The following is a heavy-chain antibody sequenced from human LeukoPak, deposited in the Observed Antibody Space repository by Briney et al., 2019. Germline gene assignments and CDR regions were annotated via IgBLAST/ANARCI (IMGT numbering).Heavy chain of an antibody. CDR2: IYYSGST. D-gene: IGHD3-22*01. CDR3: AGVYYYDSSGFYGVNAFDI. CDR1: GGSISSSSYY. Sequence: SETLSLTCTVSGGSISSSSYYWGWIRQPPGKGLEWIGSIYYSGSTYYNPSLKSRVTISVDTSKNQFSLKLSSVPAAAPAVYYCAGVYYYDSSGFYGVNAFDIWGQGKMVTVSS. V-gene: IGHV4-39*07. J-gene: IGHJ3*02.